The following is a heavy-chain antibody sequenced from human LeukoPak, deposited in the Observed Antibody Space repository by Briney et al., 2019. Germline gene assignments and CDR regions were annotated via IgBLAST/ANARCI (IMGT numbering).Heavy chain of an antibody. CDR1: GFTFSSYW. Sequence: GGSLRFSCAASGFTFSSYWMSWVRQAPGKGLEWVANIKQDGSEKYYVDSVKGRFTISRDNAKNSLYLQMNSLRAEDTAVYYCSREIVGLRVFDYWGQGTLVTVSS. CDR2: IKQDGSEK. D-gene: IGHD4-17*01. V-gene: IGHV3-7*03. CDR3: SREIVGLRVFDY. J-gene: IGHJ4*02.